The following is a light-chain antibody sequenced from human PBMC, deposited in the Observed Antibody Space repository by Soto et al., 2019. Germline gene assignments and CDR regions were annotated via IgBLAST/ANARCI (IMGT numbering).Light chain of an antibody. Sequence: EIVMTQSPATLSLSPGERATLSCRASQSVSSNLAWYQQKPGQAPRLLIYDASTRATGIPARFSGSGSGTEFTLTISSLQSEDFAVYYCQQYNDWPPRYTFGQGTKLEI. CDR1: QSVSSN. J-gene: IGKJ2*01. V-gene: IGKV3-15*01. CDR2: DAS. CDR3: QQYNDWPPRYT.